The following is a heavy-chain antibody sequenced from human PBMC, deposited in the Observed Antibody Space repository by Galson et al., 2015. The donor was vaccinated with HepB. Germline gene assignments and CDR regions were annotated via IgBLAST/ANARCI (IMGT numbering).Heavy chain of an antibody. CDR1: GYTFTSYY. CDR3: ARAEMATIGAFDI. Sequence: SVKVSCKASGYTFTSYYMHWVRQAPGQGLEWMGIINPSGGSTSYAQKFQGRVTMTRDTSTSTVYMELSSLRSEDTAVYYCARAEMATIGAFDIWGQGTMVTVSS. V-gene: IGHV1-46*01. CDR2: INPSGGST. J-gene: IGHJ3*02. D-gene: IGHD5-24*01.